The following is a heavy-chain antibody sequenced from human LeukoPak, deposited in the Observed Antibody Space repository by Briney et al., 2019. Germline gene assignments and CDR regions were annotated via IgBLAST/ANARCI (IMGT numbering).Heavy chain of an antibody. CDR1: GFTFSSYS. Sequence: GGSLRLSCAASGFTFSSYSMSWVRQAPGKGLEWVSAISGSGGSTYYADSVKGRFTISRDNSKNTLYLQMNSLRAEDTAVYYCAKDLYYGSGSPPGYWGQGTLVTVSS. J-gene: IGHJ4*02. CDR2: ISGSGGST. V-gene: IGHV3-23*01. D-gene: IGHD3-10*01. CDR3: AKDLYYGSGSPPGY.